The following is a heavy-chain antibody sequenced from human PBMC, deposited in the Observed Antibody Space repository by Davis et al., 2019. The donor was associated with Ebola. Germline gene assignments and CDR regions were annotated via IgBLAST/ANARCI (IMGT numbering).Heavy chain of an antibody. J-gene: IGHJ6*02. CDR3: AKDRYCSSTSCQGV. Sequence: GESLKISCAASGFTFSSYAMHWVRQAPGKGLEWVAVISYDGSNKYYADSVKGRFTISRDNSKNTLYLQMNSLRAEDTAVYYCAKDRYCSSTSCQGVWGQGTTVTVSS. CDR2: ISYDGSNK. V-gene: IGHV3-30-3*01. CDR1: GFTFSSYA. D-gene: IGHD2-2*01.